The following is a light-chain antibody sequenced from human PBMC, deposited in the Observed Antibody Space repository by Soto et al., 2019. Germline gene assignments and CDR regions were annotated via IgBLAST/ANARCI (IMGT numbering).Light chain of an antibody. J-gene: IGLJ1*01. CDR1: TSNIGTNI. V-gene: IGLV1-44*01. Sequence: QSVLTQPPSASGTPGQRVTISCSGRTSNIGTNIVSWYQQLPGTAPKLIIFGDNQRPSGVPDRFSGSKSGTSASLAISGLQSEDEADYYCQSYDSSLSDYVFGTGTKRTVL. CDR3: QSYDSSLSDYV. CDR2: GDN.